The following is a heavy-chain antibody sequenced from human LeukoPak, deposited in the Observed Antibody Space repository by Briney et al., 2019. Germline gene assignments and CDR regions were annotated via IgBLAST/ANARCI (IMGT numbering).Heavy chain of an antibody. CDR1: GFTFSSYA. J-gene: IGHJ4*02. CDR2: ISGSGGST. Sequence: GGSLRLSCAASGFTFSSYAMSWVRQAPGKGLEWVSAISGSGGSTYYADSVKDRFTISRDNSKNTLYLQMNSLRAEDTAVYYCAKDVWYSSGFLDYWGQGTLVTVSS. CDR3: AKDVWYSSGFLDY. V-gene: IGHV3-23*01. D-gene: IGHD6-19*01.